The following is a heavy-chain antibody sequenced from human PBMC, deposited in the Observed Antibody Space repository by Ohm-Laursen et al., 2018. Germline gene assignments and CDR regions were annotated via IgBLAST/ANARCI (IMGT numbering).Heavy chain of an antibody. V-gene: IGHV3-74*01. CDR3: VRGNEGPDY. Sequence: SLRLSCAASGFIFSNFWVHWVRQGPGQGLVWVSRIHDDGTAATYADSVKGRFTISRDNARNTLYLQMNSLRVEDTAVYYCVRGNEGPDYWGRGTLVTVSS. J-gene: IGHJ4*02. CDR1: GFIFSNFW. CDR2: IHDDGTAA.